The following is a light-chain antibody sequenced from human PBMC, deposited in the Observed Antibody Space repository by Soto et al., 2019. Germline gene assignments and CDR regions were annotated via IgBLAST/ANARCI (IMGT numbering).Light chain of an antibody. J-gene: IGKJ4*01. CDR1: QYIGGY. CDR3: QQRASWPLT. CDR2: DAA. V-gene: IGKV3-11*01. Sequence: EIVLTQSPATLSLSPGERATLSCRASQYIGGYLAWYQLRPGQGPRLLIFDAASRATGIPDRVSSSGSGTDFTLTISRLEPEDFAVYYCQQRASWPLTFGGRTKMEIK.